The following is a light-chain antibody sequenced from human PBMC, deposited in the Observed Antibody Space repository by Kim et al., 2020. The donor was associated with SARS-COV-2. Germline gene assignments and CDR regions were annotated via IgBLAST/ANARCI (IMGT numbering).Light chain of an antibody. CDR2: GAS. J-gene: IGKJ4*02. CDR1: QAGSRW. V-gene: IGKV1-12*02. CDR3: QQANSMPFT. Sequence: ASVGDSVTITCGTSQAGSRWVAWYQQRPGKAHNLLIYGASSLQTGVPTRCSGGGSGTDFTLTINSLQPEDVATYYCQQANSMPFTFGGGTKVDIK.